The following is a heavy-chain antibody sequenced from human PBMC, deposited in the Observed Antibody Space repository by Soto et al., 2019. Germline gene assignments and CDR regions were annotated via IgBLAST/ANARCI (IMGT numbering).Heavy chain of an antibody. V-gene: IGHV2-5*02. CDR3: AHMTTIITSGAFDM. J-gene: IGHJ3*02. Sequence: QITLSESGPSLVKPTQTLTLTCTVSGFSLSTDGVGVAWIRQPPGKGLQWLALIYWDDDDRYSPSLKSRLTITKDSSKNQVVLTMTNMDPVDTATYYCAHMTTIITSGAFDMWGRGAMVTVSS. CDR1: GFSLSTDGVG. CDR2: IYWDDDD. D-gene: IGHD4-17*01.